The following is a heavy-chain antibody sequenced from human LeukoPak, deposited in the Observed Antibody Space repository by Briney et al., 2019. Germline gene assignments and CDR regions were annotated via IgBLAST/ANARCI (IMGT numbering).Heavy chain of an antibody. CDR3: ARDRGISSGYFDY. CDR1: GFTFSSYA. J-gene: IGHJ4*02. V-gene: IGHV3-30*01. Sequence: GGSLRLSCAASGFTFSSYAMHWVRQAPGKGLEWVAVISYDGSNKYYANSVKGRFTISRDNSKNTLYLQMNGLRAEDTAVYYCARDRGISSGYFDYWGQGTLVTVSS. D-gene: IGHD3-22*01. CDR2: ISYDGSNK.